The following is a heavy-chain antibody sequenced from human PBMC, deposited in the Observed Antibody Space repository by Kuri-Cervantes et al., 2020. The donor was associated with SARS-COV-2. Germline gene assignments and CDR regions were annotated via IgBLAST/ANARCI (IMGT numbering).Heavy chain of an antibody. CDR3: ARDRSTVDGMDV. Sequence: ASVKVSCKVSGYTLTKLSMHWVRQAPGRGLEWMGGFDPEDGKPIYTHKFQDRVTMTEDTSTDTAYMELRSLRSEDTAVYYCARDRSTVDGMDVWGQGTTVTVSS. V-gene: IGHV1-24*01. CDR1: GYTLTKLS. J-gene: IGHJ6*02. CDR2: FDPEDGKP. D-gene: IGHD4-11*01.